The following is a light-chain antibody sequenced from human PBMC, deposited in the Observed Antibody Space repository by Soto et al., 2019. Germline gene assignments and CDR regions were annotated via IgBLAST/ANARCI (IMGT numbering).Light chain of an antibody. J-gene: IGLJ1*01. CDR3: SSYAGSSNV. CDR2: EVN. CDR1: ISDVGGYNY. Sequence: QSALTQPPSASGSPGQSVAISCTGTISDVGGYNYVSWYQQHPGKAPKLMIYEVNKRPSGDPDRFSGSKSGNTASLTVSGLQAEDEADYYCSSYAGSSNVFGTGTKLTVL. V-gene: IGLV2-8*01.